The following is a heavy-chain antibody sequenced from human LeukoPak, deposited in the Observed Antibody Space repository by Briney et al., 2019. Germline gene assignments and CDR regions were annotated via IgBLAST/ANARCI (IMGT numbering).Heavy chain of an antibody. V-gene: IGHV3-30-3*01. J-gene: IGHJ4*02. CDR1: GFTFSSYA. D-gene: IGHD3-10*01. CDR3: ASQASGSYDY. Sequence: PGGSLRLSCAASGFTFSSYAMHWVRQAPGKGLEWVAVISYDGSNKYYADSVKGRFTISRDNAKNSLYLQMNSLRAEDTAVYYCASQASGSYDYWGQGTLVTVSS. CDR2: ISYDGSNK.